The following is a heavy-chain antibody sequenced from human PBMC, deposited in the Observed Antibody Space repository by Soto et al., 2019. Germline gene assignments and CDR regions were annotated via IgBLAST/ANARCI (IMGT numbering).Heavy chain of an antibody. Sequence: VQLVESGGGVVQPGRSLRLSCAASGFTFNSYGMHWFRQGPGNGLEWVAFISYDSTKTYYADSVKGRFTISRDNSNSAMYVQMNSLTGEDTAVYYCARTRSAWSDFHYYSLDVWGQGTTVTVSS. D-gene: IGHD1-26*01. V-gene: IGHV3-30*03. CDR1: GFTFNSYG. J-gene: IGHJ6*02. CDR3: ARTRSAWSDFHYYSLDV. CDR2: ISYDSTKT.